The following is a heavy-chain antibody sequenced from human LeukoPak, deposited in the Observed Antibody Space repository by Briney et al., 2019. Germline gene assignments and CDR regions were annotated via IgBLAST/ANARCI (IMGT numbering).Heavy chain of an antibody. J-gene: IGHJ4*02. CDR1: GFTFDDYG. Sequence: PGGSLRLSCAASGFTFDDYGMSWVRQAPGKGLEWVAIIKGDGSEKYYVNSVRGRFTISRDNAKNSLYLQMSSLRGEDTAVYYCTRMGGLFVISYFDFWGQGILVTVSS. D-gene: IGHD2-21*01. CDR2: IKGDGSEK. CDR3: TRMGGLFVISYFDF. V-gene: IGHV3-7*01.